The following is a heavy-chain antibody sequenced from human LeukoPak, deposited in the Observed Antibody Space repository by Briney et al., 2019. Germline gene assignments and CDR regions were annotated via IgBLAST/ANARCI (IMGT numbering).Heavy chain of an antibody. Sequence: GGSLRLSCAASGITFSSNYMSWVRQAPGKGLERVSLISWDGGSTYYADSVKGRFTISRDNSKNSLYLQMNSLRAEDTALYYCAKDKQIYCSGGSCYASYFDYWGQGTLVTVSS. J-gene: IGHJ4*02. CDR1: GITFSSNY. V-gene: IGHV3-43D*03. D-gene: IGHD2-15*01. CDR2: ISWDGGST. CDR3: AKDKQIYCSGGSCYASYFDY.